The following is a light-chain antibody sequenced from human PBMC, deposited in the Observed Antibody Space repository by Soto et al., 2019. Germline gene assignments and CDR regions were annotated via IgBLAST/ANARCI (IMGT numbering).Light chain of an antibody. Sequence: QSVLTQPASVSGSPGQSITISCTGTSSDVGAYNYVSWYQQHPGKAPKLRIYDVTNRPSGVSNRFSGSKSGYTASLTISGLQAEDEADYYCSSYTTSSTYVFGTGTKLTVL. CDR1: SSDVGAYNY. CDR2: DVT. V-gene: IGLV2-14*03. J-gene: IGLJ1*01. CDR3: SSYTTSSTYV.